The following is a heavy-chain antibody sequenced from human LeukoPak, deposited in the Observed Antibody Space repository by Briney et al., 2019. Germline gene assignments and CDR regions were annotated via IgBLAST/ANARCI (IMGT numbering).Heavy chain of an antibody. CDR3: AKGSRGSSSSWYYFDY. CDR1: GFPFSSYW. D-gene: IGHD6-13*01. V-gene: IGHV3-30*18. CDR2: ISYDGSNK. J-gene: IGHJ4*02. Sequence: GGSLRLSCVASGFPFSSYWMTWVRQAPGKGLEWVAVISYDGSNKYYADSVKGRFTISRDNSKNTLYLQVNSLRAEDTAVYYCAKGSRGSSSSWYYFDYWGQGTLVTVSS.